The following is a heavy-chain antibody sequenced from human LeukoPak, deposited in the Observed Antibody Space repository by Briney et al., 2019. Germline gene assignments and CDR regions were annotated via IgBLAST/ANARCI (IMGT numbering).Heavy chain of an antibody. J-gene: IGHJ4*02. V-gene: IGHV3-23*01. CDR2: ISGSGGST. CDR1: GFTFSSYA. Sequence: GGSLRLSCAASGFTFSSYAMSWVRQAPGKGLXXXXAISGSGGSTXXXXXVXGRFTISRDNFKNTLYLQMNSLRAEDTAVYYCAKVRDYDSSGYSDYWGQGNLVTVSS. CDR3: AKVRDYDSSGYSDY. D-gene: IGHD3-22*01.